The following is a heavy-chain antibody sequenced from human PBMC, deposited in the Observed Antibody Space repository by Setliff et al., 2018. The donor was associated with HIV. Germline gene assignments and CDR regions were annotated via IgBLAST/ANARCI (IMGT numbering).Heavy chain of an antibody. CDR2: ISGSAANT. CDR3: ARVLGAARRGAAAARGYFDY. CDR1: GFTFSSYA. V-gene: IGHV3-23*01. J-gene: IGHJ4*02. Sequence: GGSLRLSCAASGFTFSSYAMSWVRQAPGKGLEWVSTISGSAANTYYADSVKGRFTISRDNSKNTLYLQMNSLRAEDTAVYYCARVLGAARRGAAAARGYFDYWGQGTRVTVSS. D-gene: IGHD6-13*01.